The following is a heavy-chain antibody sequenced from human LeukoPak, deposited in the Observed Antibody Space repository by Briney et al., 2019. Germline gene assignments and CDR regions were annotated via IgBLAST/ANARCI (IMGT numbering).Heavy chain of an antibody. CDR3: ARDPGEITRLLYYFDY. J-gene: IGHJ4*02. Sequence: GGSLRLSCAASGFTFSSYAMHRVRQAPGKGLEWVAVISYDGSNKYYADSVKGRFTISRDNSKNTLYLQMNSLRAEDTAVYYCARDPGEITRLLYYFDYWGQGTLVTVSS. D-gene: IGHD1-14*01. CDR2: ISYDGSNK. V-gene: IGHV3-30*01. CDR1: GFTFSSYA.